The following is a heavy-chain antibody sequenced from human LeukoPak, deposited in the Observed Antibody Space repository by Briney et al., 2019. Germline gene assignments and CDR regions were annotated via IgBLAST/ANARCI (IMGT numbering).Heavy chain of an antibody. J-gene: IGHJ4*02. CDR2: IFYGGST. V-gene: IGHV4-59*12. CDR1: GGSLSSSF. CDR3: AREIDGDNVYYFDY. D-gene: IGHD5-24*01. Sequence: SETLSLTCIVPGGSLSSSFWSWIWQTPGKGLGRIGHIFYGGSTKYNPSLKSRATTSVDTTKSQFSLKLSSVTAADTAVYYCAREIDGDNVYYFDYWGQGTLVTVSS.